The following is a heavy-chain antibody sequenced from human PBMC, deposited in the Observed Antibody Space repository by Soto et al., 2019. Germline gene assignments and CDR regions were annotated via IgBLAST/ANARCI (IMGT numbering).Heavy chain of an antibody. J-gene: IGHJ4*02. Sequence: ASVKVSCKASGYTFTSYAMHWVRQAPGQRLEWMGWINAGNGNTKYSQKFQGRVTITRDTSASTAYMELSSLRSEDTGVYYCARSNIVLMVYALWYYFDYWGQGTLVTVSS. CDR2: INAGNGNT. CDR3: ARSNIVLMVYALWYYFDY. D-gene: IGHD2-8*01. V-gene: IGHV1-3*01. CDR1: GYTFTSYA.